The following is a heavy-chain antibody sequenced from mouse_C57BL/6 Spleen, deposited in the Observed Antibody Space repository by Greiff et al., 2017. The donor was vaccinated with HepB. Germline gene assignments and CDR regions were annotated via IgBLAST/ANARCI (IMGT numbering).Heavy chain of an antibody. CDR1: GFTFSDYG. CDR2: ISSGSSTI. Sequence: EVKVVESGGGLVKPGGSLKLSCAASGFTFSDYGMHWVRQAPEKGLEWVAYISSGSSTIYYADTVKGRFPISRDNAKNTLFLQMTSLRSEDTAMYYCARKENYYWYFDVWGTGTTVTVSS. D-gene: IGHD1-1*02. J-gene: IGHJ1*03. CDR3: ARKENYYWYFDV. V-gene: IGHV5-17*01.